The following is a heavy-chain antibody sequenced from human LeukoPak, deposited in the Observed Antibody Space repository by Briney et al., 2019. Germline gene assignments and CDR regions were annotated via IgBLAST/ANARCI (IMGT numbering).Heavy chain of an antibody. CDR1: GYTLTELS. V-gene: IGHV1-24*01. CDR3: ATTFDSGSYKYYFDY. Sequence: ASVKVSCKVSGYTLTELSMHWVRQAPGKGLEWMGGFDPEDGETIYAQKFQGRVTMTEDTSTDTAYMELSSLRSEDTAVYYCATTFDSGSYKYYFDYWVQGTMVTVSS. J-gene: IGHJ4*02. CDR2: FDPEDGET. D-gene: IGHD1-26*01.